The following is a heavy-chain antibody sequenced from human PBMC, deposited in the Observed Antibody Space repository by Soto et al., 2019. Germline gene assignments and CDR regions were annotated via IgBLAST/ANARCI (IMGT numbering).Heavy chain of an antibody. CDR1: GYTFTGYY. J-gene: IGHJ4*02. V-gene: IGHV1-8*02. CDR3: ARRKERSGPNYFDV. Sequence: ASVKVSCKASGYTFTGYYIHWVREAPGQGLEWMGWINPKNGSTGYAQNFRGRVTMTSNTSITTAYMELSGLRYEDTAVYYCARRKERSGPNYFDVWGQGTLVTVSS. CDR2: INPKNGST. D-gene: IGHD6-25*01.